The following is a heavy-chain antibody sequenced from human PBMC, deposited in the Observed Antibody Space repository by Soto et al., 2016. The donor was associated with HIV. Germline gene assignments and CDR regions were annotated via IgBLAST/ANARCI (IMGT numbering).Heavy chain of an antibody. Sequence: ECVAVLSYDGTERYYADSVKGRFTISRDSSKNTLYLQMNSLRNEDTAVYHCARARDSVVLAAAHWGQGTLVTVSS. CDR2: LSYDGTER. D-gene: IGHD2-21*01. V-gene: IGHV3-30*03. CDR3: ARARDSVVLAAAH. J-gene: IGHJ4*02.